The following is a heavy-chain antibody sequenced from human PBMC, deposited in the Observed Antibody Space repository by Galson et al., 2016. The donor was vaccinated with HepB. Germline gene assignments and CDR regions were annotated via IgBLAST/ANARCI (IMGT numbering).Heavy chain of an antibody. Sequence: SLRLSCAASGFDFSTYAMHWVRQTPGKGLEWVALISYDAVSRFYADPVKGRFAISRDNSRHTLYLQMNSLGVEDSALYYCARGVPGYYDSRGYPYWYFDLWG. CDR1: GFDFSTYA. CDR3: ARGVPGYYDSRGYPYWYFDL. D-gene: IGHD3-22*01. J-gene: IGHJ2*01. CDR2: ISYDAVSR. V-gene: IGHV3-30*09.